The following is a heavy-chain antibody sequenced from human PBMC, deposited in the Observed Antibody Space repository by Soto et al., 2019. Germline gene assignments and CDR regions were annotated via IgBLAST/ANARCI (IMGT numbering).Heavy chain of an antibody. V-gene: IGHV4-59*01. CDR1: GGSLRGYY. J-gene: IGHJ4*02. D-gene: IGHD3-9*01. CDR3: ARAARGRYFELTYYFDY. Sequence: SGTPSAPPPVSGGSLRGYYLGRIRQPPGKGLEWIGYIYYSGSTNYNPSLKSRVTISVDTSKNQFSLKLSSVTAADTAVYYCARAARGRYFELTYYFDYWGQGTLVTVSS. CDR2: IYYSGST.